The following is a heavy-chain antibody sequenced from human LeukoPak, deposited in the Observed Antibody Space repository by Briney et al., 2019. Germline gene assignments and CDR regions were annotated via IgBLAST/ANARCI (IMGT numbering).Heavy chain of an antibody. CDR3: ARRGHWYYGSGSYVYYFDY. V-gene: IGHV4-30-4*01. J-gene: IGHJ4*02. CDR1: GGSISSGDYY. Sequence: SETLSLTCTVSGGSISSGDYYWSWIRQPPGKGLEWIGYIYYSGSTYYNPSLKSRVTISVDTSKNQFSLKLSSVTAADTAVYYCARRGHWYYGSGSYVYYFDYWGQGTLVTVSS. D-gene: IGHD3-10*01. CDR2: IYYSGST.